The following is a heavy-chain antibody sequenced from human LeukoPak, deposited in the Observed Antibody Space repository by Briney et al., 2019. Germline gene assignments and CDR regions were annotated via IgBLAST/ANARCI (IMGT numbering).Heavy chain of an antibody. J-gene: IGHJ4*02. CDR3: ARAGARNYDSSGYHPYYFDY. V-gene: IGHV1-69*13. D-gene: IGHD3-22*01. CDR1: GGTFSIYA. Sequence: ASVTVSCKASGGTFSIYAISWVRQAPGQGLEWMGGIIPIFGTANYAQKFQGRVTITADESTSTAYMELSSLRSEDTAVYYCARAGARNYDSSGYHPYYFDYWGQGTLVTVSS. CDR2: IIPIFGTA.